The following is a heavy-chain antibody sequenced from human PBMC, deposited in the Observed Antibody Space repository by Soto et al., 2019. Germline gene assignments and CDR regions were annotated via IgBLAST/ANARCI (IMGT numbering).Heavy chain of an antibody. CDR2: IYYSGST. CDR3: ARDIAAAGETEH. D-gene: IGHD6-13*01. Sequence: QLQLQESGPGLVKPSETLSLTCTVSGGSISSSSYYWGWIRQPPGKGLEWIGSIYYSGSTYYNPSLKSRVTISVDTSKNQFSLKLSSVTAADTAVYYCARDIAAAGETEHWGQGTLVTVSS. CDR1: GGSISSSSYY. V-gene: IGHV4-39*01. J-gene: IGHJ4*02.